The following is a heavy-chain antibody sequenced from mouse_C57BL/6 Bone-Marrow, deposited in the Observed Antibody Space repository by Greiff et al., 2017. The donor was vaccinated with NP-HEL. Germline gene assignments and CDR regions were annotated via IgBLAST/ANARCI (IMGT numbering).Heavy chain of an antibody. CDR3: AGYYSNYLAWFAY. CDR1: GYTFTSYG. D-gene: IGHD2-5*01. CDR2: IYPRSGNT. Sequence: QVQLKESGAELVRPGASVKLSCKASGYTFTSYGISWVKQRTGQGLEWIGEIYPRSGNTYYNEKFKGKATLTADKSSSTAYMELRSLTSEDSAVYCCAGYYSNYLAWFAYWGQGTLVTVSA. J-gene: IGHJ3*01. V-gene: IGHV1-81*01.